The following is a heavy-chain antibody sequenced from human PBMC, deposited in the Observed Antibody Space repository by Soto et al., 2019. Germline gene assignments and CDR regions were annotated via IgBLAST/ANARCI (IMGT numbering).Heavy chain of an antibody. CDR3: ARSPCGGDCYSVPYYYYYGMDV. CDR2: IIPIFGTA. CDR1: GGTFSSYA. Sequence: GASVKVSCKASGGTFSSYAISWVRQAPGQGLEWMGGIIPIFGTANYAQKFQGRVTITADESTSTAYMELSSLRSEDTAVYYCARSPCGGDCYSVPYYYYYGMDVWGQGTTVTVSS. J-gene: IGHJ6*02. V-gene: IGHV1-69*13. D-gene: IGHD2-21*02.